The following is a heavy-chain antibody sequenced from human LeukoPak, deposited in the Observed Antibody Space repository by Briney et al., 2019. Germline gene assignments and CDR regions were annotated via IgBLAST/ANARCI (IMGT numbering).Heavy chain of an antibody. CDR1: GGTFSSYA. Sequence: ASVKVSCKASGGTFSSYAISWVRQAPGQGLEWMGGIIPIFGTANYAQKFQGRVTITTDESTSTAYMELSSLRSEDTAVYYCARSTPGIAARRNTNWFDPWGQGTLVTVSS. J-gene: IGHJ5*02. CDR3: ARSTPGIAARRNTNWFDP. D-gene: IGHD6-6*01. CDR2: IIPIFGTA. V-gene: IGHV1-69*05.